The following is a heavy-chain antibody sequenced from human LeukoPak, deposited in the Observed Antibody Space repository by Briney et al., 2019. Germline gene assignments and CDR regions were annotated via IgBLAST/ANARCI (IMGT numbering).Heavy chain of an antibody. CDR1: GGSISSYY. CDR3: ARAVVLSSPSYYFDY. D-gene: IGHD2-21*01. Sequence: SETLSLTCTVSGGSISSYYWSWLRQPAGKGLEWIGRIYTSGSTNYNPSLKSRVTMSVDTSKNQFSLKLSSVTAADTAVYYCARAVVLSSPSYYFDYWGQGTLVTVSS. V-gene: IGHV4-4*07. CDR2: IYTSGST. J-gene: IGHJ4*02.